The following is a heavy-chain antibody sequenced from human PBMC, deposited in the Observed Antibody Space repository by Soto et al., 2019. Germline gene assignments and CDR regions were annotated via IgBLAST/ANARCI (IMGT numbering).Heavy chain of an antibody. CDR1: GYTFTSYG. CDR2: ISAYNGNT. V-gene: IGHV1-18*01. D-gene: IGHD6-19*01. J-gene: IGHJ3*02. Sequence: QVQLVQSGAEVKKPGASVKVSCKASGYTFTSYGISWVRQAPGQGLEWMGWISAYNGNTNYAQKLQGRVTMTTDTATSTAYMELRRLRSDDTAVYYCARPLGEQWLVHDAFDIWGQGTMVTVSS. CDR3: ARPLGEQWLVHDAFDI.